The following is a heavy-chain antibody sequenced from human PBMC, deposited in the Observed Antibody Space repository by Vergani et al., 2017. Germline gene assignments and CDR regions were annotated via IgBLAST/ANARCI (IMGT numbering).Heavy chain of an antibody. J-gene: IGHJ4*02. CDR2: ISGSGGST. D-gene: IGHD6-13*01. V-gene: IGHV3-23*04. Sequence: VQLVESGGGVVQPGRSLRLSCAASGFTFSSYAMSWVRQAPGKGLEWVSAISGSGGSTYYADSVKGRFTISRDNSKNTLYLQMNSLRAEDTAVYYCAKVPYRYSSSWYYFDYWGQGTLVTVSS. CDR1: GFTFSSYA. CDR3: AKVPYRYSSSWYYFDY.